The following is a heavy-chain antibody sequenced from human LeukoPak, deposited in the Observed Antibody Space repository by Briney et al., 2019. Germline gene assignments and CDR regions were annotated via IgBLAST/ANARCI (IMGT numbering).Heavy chain of an antibody. CDR1: GFTVSSNY. D-gene: IGHD5-12*01. V-gene: IGHV3-7*01. CDR2: IKNDGAVK. J-gene: IGHJ4*02. Sequence: PGGSLRLSCAASGFTVSSNYMSWVRQAPGKVLEWVANIKNDGAVKNYVDSVKGRFTISRDNAKNSLYLQMNSLRAEDTAVYYCAKDSYSKGDFWGQGVLVTVSS. CDR3: AKDSYSKGDF.